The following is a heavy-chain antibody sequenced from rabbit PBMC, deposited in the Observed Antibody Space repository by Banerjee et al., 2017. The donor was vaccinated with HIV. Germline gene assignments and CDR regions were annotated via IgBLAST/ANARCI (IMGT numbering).Heavy chain of an antibody. D-gene: IGHD6-1*01. Sequence: QEQLVESGGGLVQPEGSLTLTCKASGFTLSSSDYMCWVRQAPGKGLEWIGCIVAGSSGSTGYATWAKGRFTISKTSSTTVTLQMTSLTAADTATYFCARDSTDSGAYDFNLRGQGTLVTVS. V-gene: IGHV1S45*01. CDR2: IVAGSSGST. J-gene: IGHJ4*01. CDR3: ARDSTDSGAYDFNL. CDR1: GFTLSSSDY.